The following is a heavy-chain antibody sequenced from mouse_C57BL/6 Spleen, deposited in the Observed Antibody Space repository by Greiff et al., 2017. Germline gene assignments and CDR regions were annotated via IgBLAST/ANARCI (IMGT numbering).Heavy chain of an antibody. J-gene: IGHJ1*03. CDR2: ISSGSSTI. D-gene: IGHD3-2*02. CDR1: GFTFSDYG. Sequence: EVQLVESGGGLVKPGGSLKLSCAASGFTFSDYGMHWVRQAPEKGLEWVAYISSGSSTIYYADTVKGRVTISRDNAKNTLFLQMTSLRSEDTAMYYCARCLRLYWYFDVWGTGTTVTVSS. CDR3: ARCLRLYWYFDV. V-gene: IGHV5-17*01.